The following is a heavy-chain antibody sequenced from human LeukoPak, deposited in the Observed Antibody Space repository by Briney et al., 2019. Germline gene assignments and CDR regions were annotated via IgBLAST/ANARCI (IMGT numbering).Heavy chain of an antibody. Sequence: AGGSLRLSCAASGFTFSSYWMSWVRQAPGKGLEWGANIKQDGSKEYYVDSVKGRFTISRDNAKNSVYLQMDSLRSEDTAFYHCARDRCSSTSCYNTPNWFDPWGQGTLVTVSS. D-gene: IGHD2-2*02. J-gene: IGHJ5*02. CDR2: IKQDGSKE. V-gene: IGHV3-7*03. CDR1: GFTFSSYW. CDR3: ARDRCSSTSCYNTPNWFDP.